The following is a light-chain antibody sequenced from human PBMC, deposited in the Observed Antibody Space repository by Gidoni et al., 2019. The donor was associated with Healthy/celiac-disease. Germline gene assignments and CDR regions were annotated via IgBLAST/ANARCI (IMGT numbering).Light chain of an antibody. CDR2: GAS. CDR1: QSVSSN. V-gene: IGKV3-15*01. CDR3: QQYNNWPYT. Sequence: TGMTQTPATLSVSPGERATLSCRASQSVSSNLAWYQQKPGQAPRLLIYGASTRATGIPARFSGSGSGTEFTLTISSLQSEDFAVYYCQQYNNWPYTFGQGTKLEIK. J-gene: IGKJ2*01.